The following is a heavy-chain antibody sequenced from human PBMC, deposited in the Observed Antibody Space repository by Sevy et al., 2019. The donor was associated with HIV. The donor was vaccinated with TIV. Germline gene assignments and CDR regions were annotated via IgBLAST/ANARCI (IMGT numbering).Heavy chain of an antibody. Sequence: ASVKVSCKASGYTFTGHYMHWVRQAPGQGLEWMGWINPNWGSTDYAQKFQGRVTLTRDTSISTAYLELSRLTSDDTAVYYCARVFPYCSGGSCYSPYDAFDIWGQGTMVTVSS. CDR2: INPNWGST. CDR1: GYTFTGHY. V-gene: IGHV1-2*02. J-gene: IGHJ3*02. CDR3: ARVFPYCSGGSCYSPYDAFDI. D-gene: IGHD2-15*01.